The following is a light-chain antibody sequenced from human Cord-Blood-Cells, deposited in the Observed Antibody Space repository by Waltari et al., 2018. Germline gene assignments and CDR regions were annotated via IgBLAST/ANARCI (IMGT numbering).Light chain of an antibody. J-gene: IGKJ3*01. V-gene: IGKV1-39*01. CDR1: QSLSSY. CDR2: AAT. Sequence: DIQMTQSPSSLSASVGHRVTITCPASQSLSSYLNWYQQKPGKATNLLIYAATSLQSGVPSRFSVSGYETDFTLSISSLQPEDFAAYYCQQSYSTPITFGPGTKVDIK. CDR3: QQSYSTPIT.